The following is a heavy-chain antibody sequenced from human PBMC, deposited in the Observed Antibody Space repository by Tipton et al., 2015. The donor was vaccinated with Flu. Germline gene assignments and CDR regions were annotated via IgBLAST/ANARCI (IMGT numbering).Heavy chain of an antibody. D-gene: IGHD2/OR15-2a*01. V-gene: IGHV4-4*07. J-gene: IGHJ3*02. CDR2: IYASGVT. CDR1: GGSMSNNF. Sequence: TLSLTCTVSGGSMSNNFWSWFRQPAEKGLEWIGRIYASGVTNYNPSLKSRVTMSIDTSKNQFSLRLSSVTAADTAVYYCARLSLSFNAFDIWGQGTTVIVSS. CDR3: ARLSLSFNAFDI.